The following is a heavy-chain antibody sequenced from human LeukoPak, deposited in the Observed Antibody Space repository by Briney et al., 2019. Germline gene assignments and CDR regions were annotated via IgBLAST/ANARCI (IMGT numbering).Heavy chain of an antibody. Sequence: GGTLRLSCAASGFTFSSYDMSWVRQAPGKGLEWVSRISGRGGSTYYADSVKGRFTISRDNAKNSLYLQMNSLRAEDTAVYYCARDRGRGYMDVWGKGTTVTVSS. CDR3: ARDRGRGYMDV. CDR2: ISGRGGST. CDR1: GFTFSSYD. V-gene: IGHV3-23*01. J-gene: IGHJ6*03.